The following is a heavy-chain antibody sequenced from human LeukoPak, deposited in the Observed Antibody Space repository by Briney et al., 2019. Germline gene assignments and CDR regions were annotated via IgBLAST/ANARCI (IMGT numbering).Heavy chain of an antibody. V-gene: IGHV1-2*02. CDR3: ARLPLRWGDHDAFDI. CDR2: INPNSGGT. Sequence: GASVKVSCKASGYTFTGYYMHWVRQAPGQGLEWMGWINPNSGGTNYAQKFQGRVTMTRDTSISTAYMELSRLRSDDTAVYYCARLPLRWGDHDAFDIWGQGTMVTVSS. J-gene: IGHJ3*02. CDR1: GYTFTGYY. D-gene: IGHD7-27*01.